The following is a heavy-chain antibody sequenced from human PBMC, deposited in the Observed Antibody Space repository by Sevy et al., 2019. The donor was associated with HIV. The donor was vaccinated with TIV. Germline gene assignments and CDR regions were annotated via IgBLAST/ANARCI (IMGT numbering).Heavy chain of an antibody. Sequence: GGSLRLSCAASGFTFSTYPMNWVRRAPGKELEWISYISSSSDVIQYADSVKGRFTISRDNAKNSLYLQMNSLRAEDTAVYYCARDQRGDKTQDWGQGTLVTVSS. J-gene: IGHJ4*02. V-gene: IGHV3-48*01. D-gene: IGHD3-16*01. CDR2: ISSSSDVI. CDR3: ARDQRGDKTQD. CDR1: GFTFSTYP.